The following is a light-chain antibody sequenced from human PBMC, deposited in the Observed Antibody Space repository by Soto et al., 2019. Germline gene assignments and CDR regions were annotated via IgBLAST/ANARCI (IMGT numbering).Light chain of an antibody. Sequence: VVMAHSPGTLPVSLGEIATLSFRASQSVDGYLAWYQQKPGHSPRLLIYGASTRATGVTARFRGGGSGTEFTLTISSLQSEDSAVYYCQQYHKWPPITFGQGTRMEIK. V-gene: IGKV3-15*01. CDR2: GAS. CDR1: QSVDGY. J-gene: IGKJ5*01. CDR3: QQYHKWPPIT.